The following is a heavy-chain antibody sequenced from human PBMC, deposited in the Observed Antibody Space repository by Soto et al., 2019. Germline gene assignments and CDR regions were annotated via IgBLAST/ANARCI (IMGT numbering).Heavy chain of an antibody. CDR3: ARDLNAAGYNWFDP. Sequence: SETQSLTCTVSGGSIRSGGYYWSWIRQHPGKGLEWIGYIYYSGSTNYNPSLKSRVTISVDTSKNQFSLKLSSVTAADTAVYYCARDLNAAGYNWFDPWGQGTLVTVSS. V-gene: IGHV4-61*08. J-gene: IGHJ5*02. CDR1: GGSIRSGGYY. CDR2: IYYSGST. D-gene: IGHD6-13*01.